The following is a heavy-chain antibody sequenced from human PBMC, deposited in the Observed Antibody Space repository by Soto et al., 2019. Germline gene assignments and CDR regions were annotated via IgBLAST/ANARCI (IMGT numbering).Heavy chain of an antibody. CDR2: IWYDGVKN. J-gene: IGHJ4*02. V-gene: IGHV3-33*01. Sequence: PGGSLRVSCAASGFTFSNYGMHWVLQAPGKGLEWVAFIWYDGVKNYYAESVKGRFAISRDNSKNTLYLQMNSLRVEDTAVYYCARDGDVNTGFGKDYWGQGTLVTVSS. D-gene: IGHD3-16*01. CDR1: GFTFSNYG. CDR3: ARDGDVNTGFGKDY.